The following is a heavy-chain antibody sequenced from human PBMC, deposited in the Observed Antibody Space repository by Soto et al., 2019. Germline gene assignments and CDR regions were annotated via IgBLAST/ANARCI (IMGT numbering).Heavy chain of an antibody. CDR1: GFSLSTSGVG. CDR2: IYWDDDK. Sequence: QITLKESGPTLVKPTQTLTLTCTFSGFSLSTSGVGVGWIRQPPGKALEWLALIYWDDDKRYSPSLKSRLTTPKDTAKHQAVRTMPNMAPVDTATYYCAHSPGPIIAAPGGAYWFGPWGQGTLVTVSS. CDR3: AHSPGPIIAAPGGAYWFGP. J-gene: IGHJ5*02. D-gene: IGHD6-25*01. V-gene: IGHV2-5*02.